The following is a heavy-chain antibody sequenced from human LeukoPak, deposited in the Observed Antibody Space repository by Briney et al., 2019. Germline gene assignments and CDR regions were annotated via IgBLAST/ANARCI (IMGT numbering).Heavy chain of an antibody. D-gene: IGHD2-2*01. CDR2: INLSGST. CDR3: AGVSYCSSTSCYSRSYYYYYMDV. J-gene: IGHJ6*03. V-gene: IGHV4-34*01. Sequence: SETLSLTCAVYGGSFSGYYWSWIRQPPGKGLEWIGEINLSGSTNYNPSLKSRVTISVDTSKNQFSLKLSSVTAADTAVYYCAGVSYCSSTSCYSRSYYYYYMDVWGKGTTVTVSS. CDR1: GGSFSGYY.